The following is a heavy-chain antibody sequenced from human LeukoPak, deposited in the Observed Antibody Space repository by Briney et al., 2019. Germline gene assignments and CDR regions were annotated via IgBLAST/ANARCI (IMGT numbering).Heavy chain of an antibody. D-gene: IGHD6-13*01. Sequence: PGGSLRLSCAASGFRFSDYSMSWVRQAPGKGLEWVGFIRSKAYGGTTEYAASVKGRFTISRDDSKSIAYLQMNSLKTEDTAVYYCTRAGSWYEPLDYWGQGTLVTVSS. J-gene: IGHJ4*02. CDR2: IRSKAYGGTT. V-gene: IGHV3-49*04. CDR3: TRAGSWYEPLDY. CDR1: GFRFSDYS.